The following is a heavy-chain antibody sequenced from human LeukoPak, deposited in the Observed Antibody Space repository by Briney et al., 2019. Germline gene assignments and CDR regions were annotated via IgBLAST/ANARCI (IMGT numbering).Heavy chain of an antibody. Sequence: PGGSLRLSCTGSGFTFGDYAMSWVRQAPGKGLEWIGFIRTNSYGGTTEYAASVKGRFTISRDDSKSIAYLQMDSLKTEDTAVYYCARDAVSLAAAGTSDYWGQGTLVTVSS. J-gene: IGHJ4*02. CDR2: IRTNSYGGTT. CDR3: ARDAVSLAAAGTSDY. V-gene: IGHV3-49*04. CDR1: GFTFGDYA. D-gene: IGHD6-13*01.